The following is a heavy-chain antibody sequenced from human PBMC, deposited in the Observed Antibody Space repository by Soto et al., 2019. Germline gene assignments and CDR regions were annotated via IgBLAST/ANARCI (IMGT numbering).Heavy chain of an antibody. V-gene: IGHV3-23*01. J-gene: IGHJ4*02. CDR3: TKASREYETTGLFFDS. D-gene: IGHD2-8*02. CDR1: GFPFVSLA. Sequence: PWGSLRLSCAASGFPFVSLAMSWVRQAPGKGLELVSSIDRSGDITFYAGFVKDRFSISRDNSRNTLFLLMNNLRADDSAMYYCTKASREYETTGLFFDSWGQGTLVTVSS. CDR2: IDRSGDIT.